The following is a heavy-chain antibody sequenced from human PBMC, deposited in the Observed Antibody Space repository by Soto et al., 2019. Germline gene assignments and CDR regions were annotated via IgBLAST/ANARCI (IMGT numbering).Heavy chain of an antibody. CDR2: ISYDGSNK. CDR3: SKLSVLVPAAKGPHFDY. Sequence: PGGSLRLSCAASGFTFSSYGMHWVRQAPGKGLEWVAVISYDGSNKYYADSVKGRFTISRDNSKNTLYLQMNSLRAEDTSVYYCSKLSVLVPAAKGPHFDYWGQGTLVTVSS. J-gene: IGHJ4*02. V-gene: IGHV3-30*18. D-gene: IGHD2-2*01. CDR1: GFTFSSYG.